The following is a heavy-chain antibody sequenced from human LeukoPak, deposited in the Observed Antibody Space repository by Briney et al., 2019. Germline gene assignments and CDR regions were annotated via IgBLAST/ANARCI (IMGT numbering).Heavy chain of an antibody. J-gene: IGHJ4*02. D-gene: IGHD5-18*01. CDR1: GGSISSGGYY. CDR3: AITAMDPYVDY. CDR2: IYYSGST. Sequence: SETLSLTCTVSGGSISSGGYYWSWIRQHPGKGLEWIGYIYYSGSTYYNPSLKSRVTISVDTSKNQFSLKLSSVTAADTAVYYCAITAMDPYVDYWAREPWSPSPQ. V-gene: IGHV4-31*03.